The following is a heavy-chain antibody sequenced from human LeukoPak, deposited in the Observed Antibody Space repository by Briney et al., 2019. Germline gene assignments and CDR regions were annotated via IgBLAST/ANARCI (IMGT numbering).Heavy chain of an antibody. V-gene: IGHV4-39*07. D-gene: IGHD6-19*01. CDR1: GGSISSSSYY. J-gene: IGHJ4*02. CDR2: IYYSGST. CDR3: ARDVSSGLGYFDY. Sequence: PSETLSLTCTVSGGSISSSSYYWGWIRQPPGTGLEWIGSIYYSGSTYYNPSLKSRVTISVDTSKNQFSLKLSSVTAADTAVYYCARDVSSGLGYFDYWGQGTLVTVSS.